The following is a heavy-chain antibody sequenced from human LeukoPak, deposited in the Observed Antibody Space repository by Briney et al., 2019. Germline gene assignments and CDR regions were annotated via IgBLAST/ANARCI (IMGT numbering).Heavy chain of an antibody. D-gene: IGHD3-9*01. J-gene: IGHJ5*02. CDR2: INPNSGGT. CDR3: ARVLHPTQYYDILTGYYS. V-gene: IGHV1-2*02. Sequence: ASVKVSCKASGGTFSSYAISWVRQAPGQGLEWMGWINPNSGGTNYAQKFQGRVTMTRDTSISTAYMELSRLRSDDTAVYYCARVLHPTQYYDILTGYYSWGQGTLVTVSS. CDR1: GGTFSSYA.